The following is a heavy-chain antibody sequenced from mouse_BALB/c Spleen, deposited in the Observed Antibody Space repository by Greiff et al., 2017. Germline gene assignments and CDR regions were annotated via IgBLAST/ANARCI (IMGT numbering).Heavy chain of an antibody. CDR2: IWGDGST. V-gene: IGHV2-6-7*01. D-gene: IGHD2-3*01. J-gene: IGHJ4*01. CDR1: GFSLTGYG. Sequence: VQLQESGPGLVAPSQSLSITCTVSGFSLTGYGVNWVRQPPGKGLEWLGMIWGDGSTDYNSALKSRLSISKDNSKSQVFLKMNSLQTDDTARYDCARSGDGYYYAMDYWGQGTSVTVSS. CDR3: ARSGDGYYYAMDY.